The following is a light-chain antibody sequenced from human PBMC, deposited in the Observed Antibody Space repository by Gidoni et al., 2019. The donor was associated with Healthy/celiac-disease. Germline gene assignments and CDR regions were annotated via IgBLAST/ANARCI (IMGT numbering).Light chain of an antibody. CDR2: GAS. CDR3: QQYNNWRT. CDR1: QSVSSN. Sequence: EIVMTQSPATLSVSPGERATLSCRARQSVSSNLAWYQQKPGQAPRLLIYGASTRATGIPARCSGSGSGTEFTLTISSLQSEDFAVYYCQQYNNWRTFGQGTKVEIK. J-gene: IGKJ1*01. V-gene: IGKV3-15*01.